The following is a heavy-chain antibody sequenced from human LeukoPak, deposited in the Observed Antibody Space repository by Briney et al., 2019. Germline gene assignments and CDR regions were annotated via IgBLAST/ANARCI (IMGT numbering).Heavy chain of an antibody. D-gene: IGHD5-18*01. Sequence: PSQTLCLTCAVSGGYISSGGYSWSWIRQPPGKGLEWIGYIYHSGSTYYNPSLKSRVTISVDRSKNQFSLKLSSVTAADTAVYYCARDVGYSFGGPSNWFDPWGQGTLVTVSS. CDR1: GGYISSGGYS. CDR2: IYHSGST. J-gene: IGHJ5*02. CDR3: ARDVGYSFGGPSNWFDP. V-gene: IGHV4-30-2*01.